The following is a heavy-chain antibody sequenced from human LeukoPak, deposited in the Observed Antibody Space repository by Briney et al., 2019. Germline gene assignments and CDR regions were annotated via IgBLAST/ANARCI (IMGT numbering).Heavy chain of an antibody. CDR2: IIPMFGTA. CDR1: GGTFSSYA. D-gene: IGHD6-13*01. J-gene: IGHJ5*02. CDR3: ARGPFPPAATVATNNWFDP. Sequence: SVKVSCKASGGTFSSYAISWVRQAPGQGLEWMGGIIPMFGTANYAQKFQGRVTITADESANIAYMELSSLRSEDTAVYYCARGPFPPAATVATNNWFDPWGQGTLATVSS. V-gene: IGHV1-69*13.